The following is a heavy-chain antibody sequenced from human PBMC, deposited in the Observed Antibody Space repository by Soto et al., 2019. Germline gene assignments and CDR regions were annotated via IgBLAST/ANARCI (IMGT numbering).Heavy chain of an antibody. J-gene: IGHJ4*02. Sequence: QVQLVQSGAEVKKPGASVMVSCKASGYTFRDYDINWVRQASGQGLEWMGWMNPNSGNTAYAQKFQGRVTMIGDTTTNTAYMELSSLTSADTAVYYCTRRARIGKQLWLPFDSWAQGTLVTVSS. CDR3: TRRARIGKQLWLPFDS. CDR2: MNPNSGNT. D-gene: IGHD3-22*01. CDR1: GYTFRDYD. V-gene: IGHV1-8*01.